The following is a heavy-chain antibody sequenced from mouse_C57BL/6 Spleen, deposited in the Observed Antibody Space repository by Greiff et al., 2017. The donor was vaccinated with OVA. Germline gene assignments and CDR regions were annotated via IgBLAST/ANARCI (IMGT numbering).Heavy chain of an antibody. CDR2: FHPYNDDT. D-gene: IGHD2-3*01. Sequence: QVQLKESGAELVKPGASVKMSCKASGYTFTTYPIEWMKQNHGKSLEWIGNFHPYNDDTKYNEKFKGKATLTVEKSSSTVYLELSRLTSDDSAVYYCARGYDGYHGYFDVWGTGTTVTVSS. CDR3: ARGYDGYHGYFDV. J-gene: IGHJ1*03. CDR1: GYTFTTYP. V-gene: IGHV1-47*01.